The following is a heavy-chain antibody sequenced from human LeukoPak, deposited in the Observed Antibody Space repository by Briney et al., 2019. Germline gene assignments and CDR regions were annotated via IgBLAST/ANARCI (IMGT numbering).Heavy chain of an antibody. CDR3: ASRGYCSSTSCSRRAFYFDP. Sequence: SETLSLTCAVYGGSFSGYYWSWIRRPPGKGLEWIGEINHSGSTNYNPSLKSRVTISVDTSKNQFSLKLSSVTAADTAVHYCASRGYCSSTSCSRRAFYFDPWGQGTLVTVSS. V-gene: IGHV4-34*01. D-gene: IGHD2-2*01. CDR1: GGSFSGYY. CDR2: INHSGST. J-gene: IGHJ5*02.